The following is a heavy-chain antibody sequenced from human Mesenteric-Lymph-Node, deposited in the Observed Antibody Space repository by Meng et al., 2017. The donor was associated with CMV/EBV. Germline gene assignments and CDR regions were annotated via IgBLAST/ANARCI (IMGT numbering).Heavy chain of an antibody. Sequence: LTCMVSGGSISSTNYYWGGIRQPPGKGLEWIANIYYSGSSFYNPSLKSRVTIFVDTSKNQFSLKLSSITAADTAVYYCATYNSAWFYWGQGTLVTVSS. J-gene: IGHJ4*02. D-gene: IGHD6-19*01. CDR2: IYYSGSS. CDR3: ATYNSAWFY. CDR1: GGSISSTNYY. V-gene: IGHV4-39*01.